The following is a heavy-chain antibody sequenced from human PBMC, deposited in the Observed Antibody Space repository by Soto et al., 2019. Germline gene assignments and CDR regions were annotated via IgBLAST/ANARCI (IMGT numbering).Heavy chain of an antibody. Sequence: QVQLVQSGAEVKKPGASVKVSCQASGYTFTSYGISWVRQAPGQGLEWMGWISAYNGNTNYAQKLQGRVTMTTDTSTSTAYMELRSLRSDDTAVYYCARTTYGDYDYYYYYMDVWGKGTTVTVSS. D-gene: IGHD4-17*01. CDR2: ISAYNGNT. CDR3: ARTTYGDYDYYYYYMDV. J-gene: IGHJ6*03. V-gene: IGHV1-18*01. CDR1: GYTFTSYG.